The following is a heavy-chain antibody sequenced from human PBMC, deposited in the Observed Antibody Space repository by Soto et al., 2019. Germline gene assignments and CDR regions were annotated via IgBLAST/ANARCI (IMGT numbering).Heavy chain of an antibody. CDR1: GYTFTSYG. CDR2: ISGYNGNT. J-gene: IGHJ6*02. Sequence: VHLVQSGAEVKKPGASVKVSCKASGYTFTSYGISWVRQAPGQGLEWMGWISGYNGNTHYAQKLQGRVTMTTDTSTSTAYMELRSLRSDDTAVYCCSGDVVAVVGSGMDDSGCYRCFMDVWGQGTTVTVSS. V-gene: IGHV1-18*01. D-gene: IGHD6-19*01. CDR3: SGDVVAVVGSGMDDSGCYRCFMDV.